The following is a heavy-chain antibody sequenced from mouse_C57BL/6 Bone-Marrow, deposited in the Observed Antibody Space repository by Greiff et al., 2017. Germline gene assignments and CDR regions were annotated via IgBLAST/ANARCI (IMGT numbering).Heavy chain of an antibody. J-gene: IGHJ3*01. D-gene: IGHD4-1*01. CDR3: ARCWAWFAY. Sequence: EVQGVESGGDLVKPGGSLKLSCAASGFTFSSYGMSWVRQTPDKRLEWVATISSGGSYTNYPDRVKGRFTISRDNAKNTLYLHMSSLMSEDTAMDDCARCWAWFAYWGQGTLVTVSA. V-gene: IGHV5-6*01. CDR2: ISSGGSYT. CDR1: GFTFSSYG.